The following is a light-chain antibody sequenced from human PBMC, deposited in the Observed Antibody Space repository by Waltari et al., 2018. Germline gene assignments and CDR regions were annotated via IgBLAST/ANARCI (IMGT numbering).Light chain of an antibody. J-gene: IGLJ2*01. Sequence: QSALTQPASVSGSPGQSITISCTGTSSDVGGYHYVSWYQQYPDKAPKLMIYDVSKRPSGVSNRCAGSKSGNTASLTISGLQAEDEADYYCCSYAGSSTHVLFGGGTKLTVL. CDR3: CSYAGSSTHVL. V-gene: IGLV2-23*02. CDR1: SSDVGGYHY. CDR2: DVS.